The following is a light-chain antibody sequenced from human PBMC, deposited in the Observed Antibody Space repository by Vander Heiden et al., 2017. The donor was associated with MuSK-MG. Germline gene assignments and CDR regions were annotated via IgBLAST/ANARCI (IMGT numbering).Light chain of an antibody. J-gene: IGLJ1*01. V-gene: IGLV2-11*01. CDR2: DVS. CDR1: SSDVGSYNY. CDR3: CSYAGSYTFV. Sequence: QSALTPPRSVSGSPGQSVTISCTGTSSDVGSYNYVFWYQQHPGKAPKLMIYDVSKRPSGVPDRFSGSKSGNTASLTISGLQAEDEADYYCCSYAGSYTFVFGTGTKVTV.